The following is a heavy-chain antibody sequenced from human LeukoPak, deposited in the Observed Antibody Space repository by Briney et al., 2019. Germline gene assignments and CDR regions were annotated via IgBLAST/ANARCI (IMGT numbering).Heavy chain of an antibody. CDR2: INHSGST. V-gene: IGHV4-34*01. Sequence: SETLSLTCAVYGGSFSGYYWSWIRQPPGKGLEWIGEINHSGSTNYNPSLKSRVTISVDTSKNQFSLKLSSVTAADTAVYYCARADDCSGGSCYSGHFDYWGQGTLVTVSS. CDR3: ARADDCSGGSCYSGHFDY. D-gene: IGHD2-15*01. J-gene: IGHJ4*02. CDR1: GGSFSGYY.